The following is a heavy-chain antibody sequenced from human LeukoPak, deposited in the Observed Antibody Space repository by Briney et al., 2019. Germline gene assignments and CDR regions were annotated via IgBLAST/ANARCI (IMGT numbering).Heavy chain of an antibody. CDR2: IRSKAYGGTT. CDR1: GFTFGDYA. V-gene: IGHV3-49*04. Sequence: GGSLRLSCAASGFTFGDYAMSWVRQAPGMGLEWVGFIRSKAYGGTTEYAASVKGRFTISRDDSKSIAFLPMNSLKSEDTAVYYCSREHYYGSGSPDYWGQGTLVTVSS. J-gene: IGHJ4*02. CDR3: SREHYYGSGSPDY. D-gene: IGHD3-10*01.